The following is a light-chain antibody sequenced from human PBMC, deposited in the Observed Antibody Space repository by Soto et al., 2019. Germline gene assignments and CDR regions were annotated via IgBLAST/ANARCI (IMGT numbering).Light chain of an antibody. CDR2: AAS. V-gene: IGKV1-27*01. CDR1: EDIVNF. Sequence: DIPMTQSPSSLSASVGDRVTITCRASEDIVNFLAWFQQKPGEVPKLLIYAASILQSGVPSRFSGSGSGTGFTLTISSLQPEDVAPYYCHKYNSGPLTFAGGTKVEIK. CDR3: HKYNSGPLT. J-gene: IGKJ4*01.